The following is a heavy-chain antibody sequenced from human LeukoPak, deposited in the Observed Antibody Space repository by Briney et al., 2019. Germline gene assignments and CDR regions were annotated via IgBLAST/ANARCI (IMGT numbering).Heavy chain of an antibody. J-gene: IGHJ4*02. V-gene: IGHV1-69*06. Sequence: SVKVSCKTSGYTFTSNWMHWVRQAPGQGLEWMGGIIPIFGTANYAQKFQGRVTITADKSTSTAYMELSSLRSEDTAVYYCARRVGATPVWGQGTLVTVSS. CDR3: ARRVGATPV. CDR1: GYTFTSNW. D-gene: IGHD1-26*01. CDR2: IIPIFGTA.